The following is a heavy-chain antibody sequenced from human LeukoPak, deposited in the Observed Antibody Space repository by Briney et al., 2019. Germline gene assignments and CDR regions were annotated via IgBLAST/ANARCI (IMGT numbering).Heavy chain of an antibody. CDR1: GYTFTGYY. CDR3: ARGSGGSRGVRYYYYYYMDV. V-gene: IGHV1-2*06. D-gene: IGHD1-26*01. Sequence: ASVKVSCKASGYTFTGYYMHWVRQAPGQGLEWMRRINPNSGGTNYAQKFQGRVTMTRDTSISTAYMELSRLRSDDTAVYYCARGSGGSRGVRYYYYYYMDVWGKGTTVTVSS. CDR2: INPNSGGT. J-gene: IGHJ6*03.